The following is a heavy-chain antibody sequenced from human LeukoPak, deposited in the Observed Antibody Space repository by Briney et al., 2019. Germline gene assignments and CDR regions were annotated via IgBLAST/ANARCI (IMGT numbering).Heavy chain of an antibody. J-gene: IGHJ4*02. CDR1: GGSLSSSMW. V-gene: IGHV4-4*02. CDR3: AGRWVLLGELN. D-gene: IGHD3-10*01. CDR2: ISSSGIT. Sequence: PSGTLSLTCAVSGGSLSSSMWRSCVRQPPGEGLEWIGEISSSGITNYHPSLKSRFTISIDESKDQFSLTLNSVTAADTAVYYCAGRWVLLGELNWGQGTPDTLSS.